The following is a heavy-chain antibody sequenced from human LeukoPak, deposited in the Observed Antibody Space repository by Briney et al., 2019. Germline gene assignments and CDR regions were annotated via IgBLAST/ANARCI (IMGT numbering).Heavy chain of an antibody. CDR2: INHSGST. CDR3: ASHSYGSRH. D-gene: IGHD5-18*01. V-gene: IGHV4-39*07. CDR1: GGSISSGGYY. J-gene: IGHJ4*02. Sequence: PSETLSLTCTVSGGSISSGGYYWSWIRQPPGKGLEWIGEINHSGSTNYNPSLKSRVTISVDTSKNQFSLKLSSVTAADTAVYYCASHSYGSRHWGQGTLVTVSS.